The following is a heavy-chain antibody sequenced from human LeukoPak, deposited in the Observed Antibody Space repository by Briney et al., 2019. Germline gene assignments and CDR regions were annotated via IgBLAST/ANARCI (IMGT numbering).Heavy chain of an antibody. CDR2: INPNSGGT. V-gene: IGHV1-2*02. CDR3: ARNPLGYCSSTSCYEGDWFDP. Sequence: GASVKVSCKASGYTFTGYYMHWVRQAPGQGLEWMGWINPNSGGTNYAQKIQGRVTMTRDTSISTAYMELSRLRSDDTAVYYCARNPLGYCSSTSCYEGDWFDPWGQGTLVTVSS. CDR1: GYTFTGYY. D-gene: IGHD2-2*03. J-gene: IGHJ5*02.